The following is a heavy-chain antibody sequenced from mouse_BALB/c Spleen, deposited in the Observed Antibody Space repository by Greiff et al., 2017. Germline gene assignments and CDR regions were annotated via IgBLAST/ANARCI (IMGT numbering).Heavy chain of an antibody. V-gene: IGHV5-15*02. J-gene: IGHJ2*01. D-gene: IGHD2-4*01. CDR2: ISNLAYSI. CDR1: GFTFSDYG. Sequence: EVMLVVSGGGLVQPGGSRKLSCAASGFTFSDYGMAWVRQAPGKGPEWVAFISNLAYSIYYADTVTGRFTISRENAKNTLYLEMSSLRSEDTAMYYCARDSYDYDGYYFDYWGQGTTLTVSS. CDR3: ARDSYDYDGYYFDY.